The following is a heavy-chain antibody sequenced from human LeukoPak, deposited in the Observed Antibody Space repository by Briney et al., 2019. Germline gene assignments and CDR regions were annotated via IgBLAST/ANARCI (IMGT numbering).Heavy chain of an antibody. V-gene: IGHV3-33*01. CDR2: IWFDGKTY. J-gene: IGHJ6*02. CDR3: ARDRLGYSYGLDYYYYGMDV. D-gene: IGHD5-18*01. CDR1: GFTFSRYA. Sequence: GGSLRLSCAASGFTFSRYALHWVRQAPGKGLEWVAVIWFDGKTYNYADSVEGRFTISRDNAKNSLYLQMNSLRAEDTAVYYCARDRLGYSYGLDYYYYGMDVWGQGTTVTVSS.